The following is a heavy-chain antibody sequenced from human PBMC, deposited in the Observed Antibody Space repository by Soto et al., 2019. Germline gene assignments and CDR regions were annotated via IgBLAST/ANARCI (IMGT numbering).Heavy chain of an antibody. CDR1: GFTFNSYS. CDR3: ARGNTVTLVDY. D-gene: IGHD4-17*01. V-gene: IGHV3-48*01. Sequence: EVQLVESGGGLVQPGGSLRLSCAASGFTFNSYSMNWVRQAPGKGLECVSYISSSSSTIYYADSVKGRFTISRDNAKNSLYLQMNSLRAEDTAVYYCARGNTVTLVDYWGQGTLVTVSS. CDR2: ISSSSSTI. J-gene: IGHJ4*02.